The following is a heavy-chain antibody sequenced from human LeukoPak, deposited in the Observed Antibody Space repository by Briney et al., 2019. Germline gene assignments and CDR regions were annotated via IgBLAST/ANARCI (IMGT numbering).Heavy chain of an antibody. J-gene: IGHJ4*02. CDR3: ARKGTGVAGSFDY. V-gene: IGHV4-39*01. CDR2: IYYSGST. D-gene: IGHD6-19*01. Sequence: SETLSLTCSVSGGSISSSSYYWGWIRQPPGKGPEWIGSIYYSGSTYYNPSLKSRVTISVDTSKNQFFLRLTSVTAADTAVYYCARKGTGVAGSFDYWGQGTLVTVSS. CDR1: GGSISSSSYY.